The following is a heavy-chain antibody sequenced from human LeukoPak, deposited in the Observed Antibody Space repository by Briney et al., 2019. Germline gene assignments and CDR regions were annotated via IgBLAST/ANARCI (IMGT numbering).Heavy chain of an antibody. V-gene: IGHV3-64*04. CDR3: ARAMRSGYDY. CDR1: GFTFSSHA. J-gene: IGHJ4*02. D-gene: IGHD5-12*01. CDR2: ISSNGGST. Sequence: PGGSLRLSCSASGFTFSSHAMHWVRQAPGKGLEFVSVISSNGGSTYYADSVKGRFTISRDNAENSLYLQMNSLRDEDTAVYYCARAMRSGYDYWGQGTLVTVSS.